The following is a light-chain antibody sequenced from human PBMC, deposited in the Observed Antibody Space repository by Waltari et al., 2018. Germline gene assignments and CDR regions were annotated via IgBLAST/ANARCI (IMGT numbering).Light chain of an antibody. CDR3: QQTSSWPLT. CDR2: DTS. Sequence: EIVLTQSPATLSLSPGQRATLSCRASQGVSINLGWYQQKLGQPPRLLIYDTSNRATGIPDRFSASGVGTDVTLTISSLEPEDFAVYFCQQTSSWPLTFGGGTKVEIK. CDR1: QGVSIN. V-gene: IGKV3-11*01. J-gene: IGKJ4*01.